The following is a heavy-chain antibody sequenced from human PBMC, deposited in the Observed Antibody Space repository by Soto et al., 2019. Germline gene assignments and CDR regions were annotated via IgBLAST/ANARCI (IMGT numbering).Heavy chain of an antibody. CDR2: ISRGATTT. Sequence: GGSLRLSCAVSGLTFSSFEMDWVRQAAGKGPEWISYISRGATTTYYADSVRGRFTISRDDAENSVFLQMDSLRVEDTAIYFCATRSTDYYFYWGQGTLVTVSS. V-gene: IGHV3-48*03. J-gene: IGHJ4*02. D-gene: IGHD3-9*01. CDR1: GLTFSSFE. CDR3: ATRSTDYYFY.